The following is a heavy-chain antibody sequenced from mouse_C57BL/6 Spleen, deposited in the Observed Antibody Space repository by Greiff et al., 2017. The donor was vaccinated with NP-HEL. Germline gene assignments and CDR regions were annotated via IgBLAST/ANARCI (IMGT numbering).Heavy chain of an antibody. V-gene: IGHV1-7*01. CDR1: GYTFTSYW. CDR2: INPSSGYT. J-gene: IGHJ3*01. CDR3: ARSLNGRGFAY. Sequence: VQGVESGAELAKPGASVKLSCKASGYTFTSYWMHWVKQRPGQGLEWIGYINPSSGYTKYNQKFKDKATLTADKSSSTAYMQLSSLTYEDSAVYYCARSLNGRGFAYWGQGTLVTVSA. D-gene: IGHD1-2*01.